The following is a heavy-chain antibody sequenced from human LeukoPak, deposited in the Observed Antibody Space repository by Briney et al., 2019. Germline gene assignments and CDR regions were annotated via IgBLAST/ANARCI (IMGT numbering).Heavy chain of an antibody. CDR1: GFTFDDYA. Sequence: PGGCLRLSCAVSGFTFDDYAMHWVRQALGKGLEWVSVISGDGGSTYYADSVKGRFTISRDNSKNSLYLQMDSLRTDDSALYYCASPLVIPDALDIWGQGTMVTVSS. CDR3: ASPLVIPDALDI. CDR2: ISGDGGST. J-gene: IGHJ3*02. V-gene: IGHV3-43*02. D-gene: IGHD3-9*01.